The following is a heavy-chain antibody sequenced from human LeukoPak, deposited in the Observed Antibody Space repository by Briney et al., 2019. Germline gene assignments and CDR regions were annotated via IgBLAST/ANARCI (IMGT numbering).Heavy chain of an antibody. D-gene: IGHD3-16*01. Sequence: GGSLRLSCAASGFTFSSYSMNWVRQAPGKGLEWVSSISGSSSYIYYADSVKGRFTISRDNAKNSLYLQMNSLRAEDTAVYYCARDFTDYYYYYGMDVWGQGTTVTVSS. J-gene: IGHJ6*02. CDR3: ARDFTDYYYYYGMDV. CDR2: ISGSSSYI. CDR1: GFTFSSYS. V-gene: IGHV3-21*01.